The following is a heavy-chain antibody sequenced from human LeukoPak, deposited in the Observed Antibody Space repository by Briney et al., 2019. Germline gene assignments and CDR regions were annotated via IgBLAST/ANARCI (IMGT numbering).Heavy chain of an antibody. V-gene: IGHV1-69*04. Sequence: GASVKVSCKASGGTFSSYAISWVRQAPGQGLEWMGRIIPIFGIANYAQKFQGRVTITADKSTSTAYMELSSLRSEDTAVYYCASQTYYYDSSGYYFDYWGQGTLVTVSS. CDR3: ASQTYYYDSSGYYFDY. CDR1: GGTFSSYA. D-gene: IGHD3-22*01. CDR2: IIPIFGIA. J-gene: IGHJ4*02.